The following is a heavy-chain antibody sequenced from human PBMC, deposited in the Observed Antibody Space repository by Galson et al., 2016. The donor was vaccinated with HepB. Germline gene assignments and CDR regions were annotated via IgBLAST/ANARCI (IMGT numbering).Heavy chain of an antibody. CDR1: GFTFSSYG. V-gene: IGHV3-30*18. J-gene: IGHJ4*02. Sequence: SLRLSCAASGFTFSSYGMHWVRQAPDKGLEWVAFISYDGSNKKYADSVKGRFTISRDNSKKTLYLQMNSLRAEDTAVYYFAKDGRIYCSSASCHDHFHYWGQGTLVTVSS. CDR2: ISYDGSNK. CDR3: AKDGRIYCSSASCHDHFHY. D-gene: IGHD2-2*01.